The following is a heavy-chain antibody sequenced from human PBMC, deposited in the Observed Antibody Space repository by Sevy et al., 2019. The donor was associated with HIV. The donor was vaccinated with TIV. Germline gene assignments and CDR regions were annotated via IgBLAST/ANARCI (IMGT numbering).Heavy chain of an antibody. CDR1: GFTFSSYG. J-gene: IGHJ6*02. Sequence: GGSLRLSCAASGFTFSSYGMHWVRQAPGKGLEWVAVIWYDGSNKYYADSVKGRFTISRDNSKNTLYLQMNSLRAEDTAVYYCAGEASYDLSAGGKYYYGMDVWGQGTTVTVSS. CDR3: AGEASYDLSAGGKYYYGMDV. V-gene: IGHV3-33*01. CDR2: IWYDGSNK. D-gene: IGHD3-3*01.